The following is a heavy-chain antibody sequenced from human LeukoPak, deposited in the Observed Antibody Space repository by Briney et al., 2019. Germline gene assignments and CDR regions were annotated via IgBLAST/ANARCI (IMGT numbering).Heavy chain of an antibody. CDR2: IRGSGGST. CDR1: GFTFSRYG. D-gene: IGHD3-3*01. CDR3: AKGNTKNSQRARYDFWPSKRDPTLNYFDY. J-gene: IGHJ4*02. V-gene: IGHV3-23*01. Sequence: RPGGSLRLSCEASGFTFSRYGMSWVRQAPGKGLEWVSAIRGSGGSTYYADSVKGRFTISRDNSKNTLYLQMNSLRAEDTAVYYCAKGNTKNSQRARYDFWPSKRDPTLNYFDYWGQGTLVTVSS.